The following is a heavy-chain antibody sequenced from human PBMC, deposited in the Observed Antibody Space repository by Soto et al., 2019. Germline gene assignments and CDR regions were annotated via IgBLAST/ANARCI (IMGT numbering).Heavy chain of an antibody. D-gene: IGHD6-19*01. Sequence: SGTLSLTCAVCGGSISSSSYYWGWIRQPPGKGLERIGSIYYSGSTYYNPSLKSRVTISVDTSKNQFSLKLSSVTAADTAVYYCARGQWLVLIRTFEYWGQGTLVTVSS. CDR2: IYYSGST. CDR3: ARGQWLVLIRTFEY. CDR1: GGSISSSSYY. V-gene: IGHV4-39*01. J-gene: IGHJ4*02.